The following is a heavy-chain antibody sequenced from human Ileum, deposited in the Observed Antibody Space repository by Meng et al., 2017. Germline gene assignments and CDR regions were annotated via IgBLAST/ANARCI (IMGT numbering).Heavy chain of an antibody. Sequence: QLRLQESGPGLVKPSETLSRTCSVSSGSFTNNNYYWVWIRRPPGKGLEWIGSIYYGGSTHYNPSLKSRVTISVDTSTNQFSLKLISVTAADTAVYYCARRAHYGDPPRWGQGTLVTVSS. CDR3: ARRAHYGDPPR. CDR2: IYYGGST. J-gene: IGHJ4*02. D-gene: IGHD4-17*01. V-gene: IGHV4-39*01. CDR1: SGSFTNNNYY.